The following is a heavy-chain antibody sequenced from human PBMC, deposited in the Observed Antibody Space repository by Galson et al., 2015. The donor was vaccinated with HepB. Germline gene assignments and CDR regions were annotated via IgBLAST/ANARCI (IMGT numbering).Heavy chain of an antibody. CDR1: GFSFNNYY. CDR2: ISDGGSYT. D-gene: IGHD1-26*01. CDR3: AREDSGSYAAFDI. V-gene: IGHV3-11*06. J-gene: IGHJ3*02. Sequence: LRLSCAASGFSFNNYYMSWIRQAPGKGLEWISYISDGGSYTEYADSVQGRLTISRDNAKNTLYLQMNSLRADDTAVYFCAREDSGSYAAFDIWGQGTVVTVSS.